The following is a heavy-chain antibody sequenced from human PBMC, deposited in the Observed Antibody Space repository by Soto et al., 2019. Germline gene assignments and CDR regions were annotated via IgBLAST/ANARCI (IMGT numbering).Heavy chain of an antibody. V-gene: IGHV1-8*01. Sequence: ASVKVSCKASGYTFTSYDINWVRQATGQGLEWMGWMNPNSGNTGYAQKFQGRVTMTRNTSISTAYMELSSLRSEDTAVYYCARVYGDIVVVVAATPVNYFDYWG. D-gene: IGHD2-15*01. CDR3: ARVYGDIVVVVAATPVNYFDY. J-gene: IGHJ4*01. CDR1: GYTFTSYD. CDR2: MNPNSGNT.